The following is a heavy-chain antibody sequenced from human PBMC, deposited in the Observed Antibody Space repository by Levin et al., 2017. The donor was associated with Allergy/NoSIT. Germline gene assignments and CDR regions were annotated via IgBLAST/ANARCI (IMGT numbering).Heavy chain of an antibody. Sequence: SETLSLTCTVSGGSISSYYWSWIRQPPGKGLEWIGYIYYSGSTNYNPSLKSRVPISVDTSKNQFSLKLTSVTAADTAVYYCAKSVRYFDWPSTGFYYDGMDGWGQGTTVTVSS. CDR2: IYYSGST. CDR1: GGSISSYY. V-gene: IGHV4-59*01. CDR3: AKSVRYFDWPSTGFYYDGMDG. J-gene: IGHJ6*02. D-gene: IGHD3-9*01.